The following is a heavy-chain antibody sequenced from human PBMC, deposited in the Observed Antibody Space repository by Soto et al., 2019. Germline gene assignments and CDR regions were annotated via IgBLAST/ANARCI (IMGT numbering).Heavy chain of an antibody. V-gene: IGHV3-72*01. CDR1: GFTFSDHY. Sequence: EVQLVESGGGLVQPGGSLRLSCAASGFTFSDHYMDWVRQASGKGLEWVGRIRNKANSYTAEYAASVKGRFTISRDDSKNSLYWQMQSLKIEDTALYYCVRAGTGYQLDYWGQGTLVTVSA. CDR2: IRNKANSYTA. CDR3: VRAGTGYQLDY. J-gene: IGHJ4*02. D-gene: IGHD3-9*01.